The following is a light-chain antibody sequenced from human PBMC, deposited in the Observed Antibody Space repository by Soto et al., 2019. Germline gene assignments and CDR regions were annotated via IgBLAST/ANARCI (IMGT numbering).Light chain of an antibody. CDR3: QQINTYPIT. Sequence: DIQLTQSPSFLSASVGDRVTITCRASQGLSNYLAWYQQKPGKVPKLLIYAASTLQSGVPSRFSGSGFGTEFTLTISSLQSEDFATYYCQQINTYPITFGQGTRLEMK. CDR2: AAS. V-gene: IGKV1-9*01. CDR1: QGLSNY. J-gene: IGKJ5*01.